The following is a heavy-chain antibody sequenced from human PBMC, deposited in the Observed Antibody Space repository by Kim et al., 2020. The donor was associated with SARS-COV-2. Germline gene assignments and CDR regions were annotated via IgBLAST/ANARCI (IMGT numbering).Heavy chain of an antibody. V-gene: IGHV3-33*06. Sequence: GRFTISRDNSKSALYLQMNSLRAEDTAVYYCAKGGNSLTGYYSAPIFDYWGQGTLVTVSS. D-gene: IGHD3-9*01. J-gene: IGHJ4*02. CDR3: AKGGNSLTGYYSAPIFDY.